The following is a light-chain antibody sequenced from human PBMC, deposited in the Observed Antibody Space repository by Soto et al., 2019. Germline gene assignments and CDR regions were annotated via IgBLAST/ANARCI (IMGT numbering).Light chain of an antibody. V-gene: IGKV1-5*03. CDR2: RAS. CDR3: HQYDSFPWT. J-gene: IGKJ1*01. CDR1: ESVSQW. Sequence: DIQLTQSLSTLSASVGDRVTITCRASESVSQWLAWFQQKPGKAPKLLIYRASTLQYGVPSTFSGSGSGTEFTLTIRSLRPDDFATYYCHQYDSFPWTFGQGTRVDVK.